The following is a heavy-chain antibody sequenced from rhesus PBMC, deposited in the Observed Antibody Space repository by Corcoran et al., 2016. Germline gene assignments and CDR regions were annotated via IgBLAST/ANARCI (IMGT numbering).Heavy chain of an antibody. V-gene: IGHV5-2*01. J-gene: IGHJ5-2*02. CDR1: GYSFPKYW. CDR3: AKEGYINSLDV. CDR2: IDHSDSDT. D-gene: IGHD5-24*01. Sequence: EVQLVQSGAEVKRPGESLKISCKPSGYSFPKYWLSWGRTMPGKGLEVMGAIDHSDSDTRYSPSSQGQVTISADKSISTAYLQWSSLNASDSATYYCAKEGYINSLDVWGWGVLVTVSS.